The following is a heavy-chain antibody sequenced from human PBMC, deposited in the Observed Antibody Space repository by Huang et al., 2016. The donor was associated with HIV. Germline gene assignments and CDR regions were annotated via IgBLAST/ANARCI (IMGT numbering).Heavy chain of an antibody. Sequence: QVQLVESGGGLVKPGGSLRLSCAASGFAFSDYYMSWVCQGPGKGLEWFSYIRNSAATVYYADSVKGRFTISRDDAKNSLYLQMNSLRVGDTAIYYCARGELGELDYWGQGTVITVSS. D-gene: IGHD7-27*01. CDR2: IRNSAATV. CDR3: ARGELGELDY. J-gene: IGHJ4*02. V-gene: IGHV3-11*04. CDR1: GFAFSDYY.